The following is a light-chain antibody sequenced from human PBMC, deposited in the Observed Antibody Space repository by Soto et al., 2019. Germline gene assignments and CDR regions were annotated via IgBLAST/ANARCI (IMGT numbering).Light chain of an antibody. CDR1: SSDVGGHNH. Sequence: QSALTQPASVSGSPGQSITISCTGSSSDVGGHNHVSWYQQHPGKAPKLIIYEVGNRPSGVSNRFSGSKSGNTASLTISGFQAEEEADYYYNSYTSSSTHVFGTGTKLTVL. CDR2: EVG. J-gene: IGLJ1*01. V-gene: IGLV2-14*01. CDR3: NSYTSSSTHV.